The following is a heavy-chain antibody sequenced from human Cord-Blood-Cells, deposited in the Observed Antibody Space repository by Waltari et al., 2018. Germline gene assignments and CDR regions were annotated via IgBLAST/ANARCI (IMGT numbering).Heavy chain of an antibody. CDR2: IYYSGST. V-gene: IGHV4-39*01. D-gene: IGHD6-13*01. J-gene: IGHJ4*02. CDR1: GCSISSSSYY. CDR3: ARRSIAAAGTDY. Sequence: QLQLQESGPGLVKPSETLSLPCTVSGCSISSSSYYWGWIRQPPGKGLEWIGSIYYSGSTYYNPSLKSRVTISVDTSKNQFSLKLSSVTAADTAVYYCARRSIAAAGTDYWGQGTLVTVSS.